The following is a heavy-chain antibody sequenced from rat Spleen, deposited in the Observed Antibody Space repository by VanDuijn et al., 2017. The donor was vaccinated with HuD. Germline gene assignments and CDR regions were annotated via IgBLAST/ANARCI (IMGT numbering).Heavy chain of an antibody. CDR1: GFTFNNYW. CDR3: TRLYYSNWFAY. Sequence: EVQLVESGGGLVQPGRSLKLSCLASGFTFNNYWMTWIRQAPGKGLEWVASIRHDGSSTYYRDSVKGRFTISRDNAKSTLYLQMDSLRSEDTATYYCTRLYYSNWFAYWGQGTLVTVSS. D-gene: IGHD1-1*01. CDR2: IRHDGSST. J-gene: IGHJ3*01. V-gene: IGHV5-31*01.